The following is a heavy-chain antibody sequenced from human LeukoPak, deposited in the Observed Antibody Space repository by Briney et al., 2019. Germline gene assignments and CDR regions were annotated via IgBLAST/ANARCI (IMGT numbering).Heavy chain of an antibody. Sequence: GGSLRLSCAASGFTFSSYSMNWVRQAPGKGLEWVSYISSSSSTIYYADSVKGRFTISRDNAKNSLYLQMNSLRAEDTAVYYCARGRGYDFWSGYYTNYYMDVWGKGTTVTVSS. V-gene: IGHV3-48*01. CDR1: GFTFSSYS. CDR3: ARGRGYDFWSGYYTNYYMDV. CDR2: ISSSSSTI. D-gene: IGHD3-3*01. J-gene: IGHJ6*03.